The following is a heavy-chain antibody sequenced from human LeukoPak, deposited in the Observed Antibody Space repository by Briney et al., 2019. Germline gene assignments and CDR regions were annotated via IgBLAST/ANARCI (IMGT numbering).Heavy chain of an antibody. CDR2: FGTRHTHI. CDR1: GLNFNTYD. Sequence: PGGFLRLSCVGSGLNFNTYDLTWVRQAPGKGLEWVALFGTRHTHIFYADSVEGRFAISRDNSKNTVYLQMNSLRVEDAAVYYCAARLPLNGMDVWGQGTTVTVSS. D-gene: IGHD2-21*02. CDR3: AARLPLNGMDV. V-gene: IGHV3-23*01. J-gene: IGHJ6*02.